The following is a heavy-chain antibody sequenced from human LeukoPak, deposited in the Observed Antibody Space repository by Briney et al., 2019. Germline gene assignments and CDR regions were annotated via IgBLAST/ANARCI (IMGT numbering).Heavy chain of an antibody. J-gene: IGHJ6*03. CDR1: GYSLSSGCY. Sequence: PWETLSLTCTVSGYSLSSGCYWGWSRQPPGKGLEWTGLIYASGSTNYNPSLKSRVTISVDTSKNHFSLKLSSVTAADTAVYYCARGGQGRYYYYYYMDVWGKGTTVTVSS. CDR3: ARGGQGRYYYYYYMDV. CDR2: IYASGST. V-gene: IGHV4-38-2*02. D-gene: IGHD3-9*01.